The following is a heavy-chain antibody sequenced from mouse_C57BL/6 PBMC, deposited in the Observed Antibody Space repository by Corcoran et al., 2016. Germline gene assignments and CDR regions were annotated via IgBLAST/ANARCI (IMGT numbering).Heavy chain of an antibody. CDR1: GYTFTTYG. D-gene: IGHD4-1*01. CDR3: ARSPITGTGVWFAY. V-gene: IGHV9-3*01. J-gene: IGHJ3*01. CDR2: INTYSGVP. Sequence: QIQLVQSGPELKKPGETVKISCKASGYTFTTYGMSWVKQAPGKGLKWMGWINTYSGVPTYADDFKGRFAFSLETSASTAYLQINNLKNEDTATYFCARSPITGTGVWFAYWGQGTLVTVSA.